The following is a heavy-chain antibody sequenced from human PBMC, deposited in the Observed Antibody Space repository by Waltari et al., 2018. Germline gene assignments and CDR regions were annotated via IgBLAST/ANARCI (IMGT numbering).Heavy chain of an antibody. J-gene: IGHJ4*02. D-gene: IGHD2-15*01. CDR2: IRGTGGHT. CDR3: AKDWEYCSGGSCRRPTEF. CDR1: GFTFDSHA. Sequence: EVQLLESGGDFVQPGGSLRLSCAGSGFTFDSHALTWVRQAPGKGLDWVSAIRGTGGHTYHADSVKGRFTISRDNSKNTMYLQMNSLRAEDTAVYYCAKDWEYCSGGSCRRPTEFWGQGTLVTVSS. V-gene: IGHV3-23*01.